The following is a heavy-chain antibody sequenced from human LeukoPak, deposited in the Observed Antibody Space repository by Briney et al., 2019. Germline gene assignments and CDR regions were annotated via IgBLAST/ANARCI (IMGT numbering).Heavy chain of an antibody. J-gene: IGHJ4*02. V-gene: IGHV3-48*04. CDR1: GFTFSSYS. D-gene: IGHD1-26*01. CDR2: ISSSSSTI. CDR3: AKAHEGEWELLHYFDY. Sequence: GGSLRLSCAASGFTFSSYSMNWVRQAPGKGLEWVSYISSSSSTIYYADSVKGRFTISRDNAKNSLYLQMNSLRAEDTAVYYCAKAHEGEWELLHYFDYWGQGTLVTVSS.